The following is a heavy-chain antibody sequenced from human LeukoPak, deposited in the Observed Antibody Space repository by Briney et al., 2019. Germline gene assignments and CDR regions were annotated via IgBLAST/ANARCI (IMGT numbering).Heavy chain of an antibody. Sequence: PSETLPLTCTVSGGSISTYYWSWIRQPPGKGLEWIGYIYHSGSTNYNPSLKSRITISVDTSQNQFSLKLSSVTAADTAVYYCARDGYSGSDALWGQGTLVTVSS. V-gene: IGHV4-59*01. CDR1: GGSISTYY. J-gene: IGHJ4*02. CDR3: ARDGYSGSDAL. D-gene: IGHD5-12*01. CDR2: IYHSGST.